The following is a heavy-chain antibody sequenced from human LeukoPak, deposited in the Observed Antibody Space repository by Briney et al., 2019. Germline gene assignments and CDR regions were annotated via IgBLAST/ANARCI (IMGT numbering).Heavy chain of an antibody. J-gene: IGHJ4*02. CDR2: VYLSGTT. D-gene: IGHD6-19*01. V-gene: IGHV4-38-2*02. CDR3: ARDRGSSGWFDFDY. Sequence: SETLSLTCAVSGYSISSGYYWGWIRQPPGRGLEWIGSVYLSGTTHYNPSLKSRVTISEDTSRNQFSLKLSSVTAADTAVYYCARDRGSSGWFDFDYWGQGTLVTVSS. CDR1: GYSISSGYY.